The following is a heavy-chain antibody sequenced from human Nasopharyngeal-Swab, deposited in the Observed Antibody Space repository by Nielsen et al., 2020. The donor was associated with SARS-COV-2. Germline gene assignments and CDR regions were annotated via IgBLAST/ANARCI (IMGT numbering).Heavy chain of an antibody. CDR1: GYTFTSYG. V-gene: IGHV1-18*04. CDR2: IGVYKGET. J-gene: IGHJ4*02. D-gene: IGHD1-14*01. Sequence: ASVHVSCKASGYTFTSYGIRWVRQAPGQGLEWIGWIGVYKGETNYAQKFRDRITMTTDRSTSTAYMELRTLRSDDTAVYYCARDPEGDTDFDYWGQGTLVTVSS. CDR3: ARDPEGDTDFDY.